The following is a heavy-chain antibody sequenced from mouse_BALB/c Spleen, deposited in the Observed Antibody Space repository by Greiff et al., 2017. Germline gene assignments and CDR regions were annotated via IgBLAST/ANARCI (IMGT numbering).Heavy chain of an antibody. J-gene: IGHJ4*01. D-gene: IGHD2-4*01. V-gene: IGHV5-9-1*01. CDR3: ARGNDYDVVCAMDY. CDR2: ISSGGSYT. CDR1: GFTFSSYA. Sequence: DVMLVESGGGLVKPGGSLKLSCAASGFTFSSYAMSWVRQTPEKRLEWVATISSGGSYTYYPDSVKGRFTISRDNAKNTLYLQMSSLRSEDTAMYYCARGNDYDVVCAMDYWGQGTSVTVSS.